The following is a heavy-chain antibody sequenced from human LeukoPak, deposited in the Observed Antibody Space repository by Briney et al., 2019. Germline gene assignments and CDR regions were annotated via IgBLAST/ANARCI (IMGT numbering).Heavy chain of an antibody. J-gene: IGHJ6*02. CDR1: GFTFSSCA. V-gene: IGHV3-23*01. CDR2: ISGSGGSGST. D-gene: IGHD1-26*01. Sequence: GGSLRLSCAASGFTFSSCAMSWVRQAPGKGLEWVSIISGSGGSGSTYYADSVKGRFTISRDNSKNTLYLQMNSLRAEDTAVYYCARGARLTADKYYYGMDVWGQGTTVTVSS. CDR3: ARGARLTADKYYYGMDV.